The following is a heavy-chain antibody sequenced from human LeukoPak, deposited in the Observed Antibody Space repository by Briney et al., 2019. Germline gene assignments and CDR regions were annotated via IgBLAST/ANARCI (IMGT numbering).Heavy chain of an antibody. D-gene: IGHD4-17*01. Sequence: GRSLRLSCASSGFTFSNYAMYWVRQAPGKGLEWVTIIWYDGSNKNYADSVKGRFTISRDNSKNTLYLQMNSLRADDTAVYYCAKDYGDGRYDFDYWGQGTLVTVSS. CDR3: AKDYGDGRYDFDY. V-gene: IGHV3-33*06. J-gene: IGHJ4*02. CDR2: IWYDGSNK. CDR1: GFTFSNYA.